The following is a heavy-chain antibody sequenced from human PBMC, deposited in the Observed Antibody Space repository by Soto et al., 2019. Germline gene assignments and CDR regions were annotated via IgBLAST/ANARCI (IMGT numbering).Heavy chain of an antibody. CDR1: GYTFTSYD. CDR3: ARAGQPDDAFDI. Sequence: ASVKVSCKASGYTFTSYDINWVRQATGQGLERMRWMNPNSGNTGYAQKFQGRVTMTRNTSISTAYMELSSLRSEDTAVYYCARAGQPDDAFDIWGQGTMVTVSS. CDR2: MNPNSGNT. D-gene: IGHD3-10*01. V-gene: IGHV1-8*01. J-gene: IGHJ3*02.